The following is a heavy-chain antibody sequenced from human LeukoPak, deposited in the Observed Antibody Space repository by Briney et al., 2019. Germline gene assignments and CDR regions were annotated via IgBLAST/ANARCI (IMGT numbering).Heavy chain of an antibody. J-gene: IGHJ4*02. V-gene: IGHV1-2*02. CDR1: GYTFTCYY. Sequence: ASVKVSCKASGYTFTCYYMHWVRQAPGQGLEWMGWINPNSGGTNYAQKFQGRVTMTRGTSISTAYMELSRLRSDDTAVYYCARVSRPLYGADFDYWGQGTLVTVSS. CDR3: ARVSRPLYGADFDY. D-gene: IGHD4-17*01. CDR2: INPNSGGT.